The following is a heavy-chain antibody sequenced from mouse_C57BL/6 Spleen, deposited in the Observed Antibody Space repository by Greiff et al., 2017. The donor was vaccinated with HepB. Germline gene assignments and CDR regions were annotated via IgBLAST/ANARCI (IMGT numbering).Heavy chain of an antibody. Sequence: QVQLQQSGAELVMPGASVKLSCKASGYTFTSYWMHWVKQRPGQGLEWIGEIDPSDSYTNYNQKFKGKSTLTVDKSSSTAYMQLSSLTSEDSAVYYCARFEVYDGYLDYWGQGTTLTVSS. CDR2: IDPSDSYT. J-gene: IGHJ2*01. CDR1: GYTFTSYW. CDR3: ARFEVYDGYLDY. V-gene: IGHV1-69*01. D-gene: IGHD2-3*01.